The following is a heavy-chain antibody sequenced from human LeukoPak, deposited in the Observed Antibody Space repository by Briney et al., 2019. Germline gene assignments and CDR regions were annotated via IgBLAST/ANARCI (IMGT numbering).Heavy chain of an antibody. CDR2: IQYDGSNE. CDR1: GFTFSSYG. J-gene: IGHJ4*02. CDR3: ARVEYDGSGSSDY. D-gene: IGHD3-10*01. V-gene: IGHV3-30*02. Sequence: PGGSLRLSCAASGFTFSSYGMHWVRQAPGKGLEWVAYIQYDGSNEQYADSVKGRFSISRDSSKNILYLQMNSLRAEGTAVYYCARVEYDGSGSSDYWGQGTLVTVSS.